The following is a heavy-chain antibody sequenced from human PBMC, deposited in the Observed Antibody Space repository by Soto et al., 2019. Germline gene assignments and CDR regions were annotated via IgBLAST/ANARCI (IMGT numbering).Heavy chain of an antibody. CDR2: ISTNGDTT. CDR1: GFTFRTYA. Sequence: GGSLRLSCAASGFTFRTYAMHWVRQAPGKGLEYVSAISTNGDTTYYANSVKGRFTISRDNSKSTLYLQMGSLRAEDLAVYCCARGQMWAHFDYWAQGTLVTVSS. V-gene: IGHV3-64*01. CDR3: ARGQMWAHFDY. J-gene: IGHJ4*02. D-gene: IGHD1-26*01.